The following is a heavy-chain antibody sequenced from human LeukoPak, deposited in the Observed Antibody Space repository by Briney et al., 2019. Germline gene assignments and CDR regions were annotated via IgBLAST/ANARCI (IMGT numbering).Heavy chain of an antibody. Sequence: GGSLRLSCAASGFSFSDHEMNWVRQAPGKGLEWVAVISYDGSNKYYADSVKGRFTISRDNSKNTLYLQMNSLRAEDTAVYYCAKGPRSGSYSDYWGQGTLVTVSS. J-gene: IGHJ4*02. CDR2: ISYDGSNK. D-gene: IGHD1-26*01. CDR1: GFSFSDHE. CDR3: AKGPRSGSYSDY. V-gene: IGHV3-30*18.